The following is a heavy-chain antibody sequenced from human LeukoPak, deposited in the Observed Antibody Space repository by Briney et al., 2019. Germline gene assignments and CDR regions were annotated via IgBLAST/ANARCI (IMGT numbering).Heavy chain of an antibody. D-gene: IGHD6-19*01. CDR2: IYYSGST. CDR3: AREVAGSGLSYNWFDP. CDR1: GVSISSYY. Sequence: SETLSLTCTVSGVSISSYYWSWIRQPPGKGLEWIGYIYYSGSTNYNPSLKSRVTISVDTSKNQFSLKLSSVTAADTAVYYCAREVAGSGLSYNWFDPWGQGTLVTVSS. V-gene: IGHV4-59*01. J-gene: IGHJ5*02.